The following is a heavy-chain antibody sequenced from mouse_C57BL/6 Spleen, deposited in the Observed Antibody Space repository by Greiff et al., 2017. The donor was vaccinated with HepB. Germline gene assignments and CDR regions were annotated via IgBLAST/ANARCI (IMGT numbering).Heavy chain of an antibody. J-gene: IGHJ4*01. V-gene: IGHV1-26*01. Sequence: EVKLQQSGPELVKPGASVKISCKASGYTFTDYYMNWVKQSHGKSLEWIGDINPNNGGTSYNQKFKGKATLTVDKSACTAYMELRSLTSEDSAVYYCACYDYDADYYAMDYWGQGTSVTVSS. D-gene: IGHD2-4*01. CDR1: GYTFTDYY. CDR3: ACYDYDADYYAMDY. CDR2: INPNNGGT.